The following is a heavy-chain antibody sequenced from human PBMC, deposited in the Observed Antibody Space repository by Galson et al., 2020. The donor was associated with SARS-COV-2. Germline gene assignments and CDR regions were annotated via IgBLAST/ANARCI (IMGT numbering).Heavy chain of an antibody. Sequence: TGGSLRLSCSASGFTFSTYPMHWVRQAPGKGLEYVSAISSNGGNTYHANSVKGRFTISRDNSKNTLYLQMSTLRPADTAVYYCVRNVVPAATLYYYGLDVWGQGTTVTVSS. J-gene: IGHJ6*02. V-gene: IGHV3-64D*08. D-gene: IGHD2-2*01. CDR3: VRNVVPAATLYYYGLDV. CDR2: ISSNGGNT. CDR1: GFTFSTYP.